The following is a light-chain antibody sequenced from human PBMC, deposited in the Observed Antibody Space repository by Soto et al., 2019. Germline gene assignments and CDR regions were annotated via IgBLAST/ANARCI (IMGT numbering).Light chain of an antibody. CDR2: DDT. J-gene: IGLJ2*01. V-gene: IGLV3-21*02. CDR3: QVWDSSRDQGV. Sequence: SYDRTQPPSVSVAPGQTARITCGGNNIGSKHVHWYQQKSGQAPVLVMSDDTDRPAGIPERLSGSNFGSTATLTISRVEAGDEADYYCQVWDSSRDQGVFGGGTK. CDR1: NIGSKH.